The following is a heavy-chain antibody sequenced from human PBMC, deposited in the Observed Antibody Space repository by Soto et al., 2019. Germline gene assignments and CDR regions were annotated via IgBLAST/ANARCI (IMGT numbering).Heavy chain of an antibody. J-gene: IGHJ4*02. V-gene: IGHV3-23*01. CDR1: GFTFNNYA. CDR3: AKDRLGGNFDY. CDR2: ISGTGGST. Sequence: EVQLLDSGGGLVQPGGSLRLSCAASGFTFNNYAMNWVRQAPGKGLEWVATISGTGGSTYDADSVKGRFTISRDNSNNTLYLQMNSLRVEDTAVYYCAKDRLGGNFDYWGQGTQVTVSS.